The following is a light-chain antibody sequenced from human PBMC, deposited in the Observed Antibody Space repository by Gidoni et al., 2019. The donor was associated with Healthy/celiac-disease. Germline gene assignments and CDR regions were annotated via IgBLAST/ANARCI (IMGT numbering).Light chain of an antibody. V-gene: IGKV1-5*03. CDR3: QQYNSYSRT. J-gene: IGKJ1*01. CDR1: QSISSW. Sequence: DIQMTQSPSTLSASVGDRVTLTCRASQSISSWLAWYQQKPGKAPKLLIYKASSLESGVPSRFSGSGSGTEFTLTSSSLQPDDFATYYCQQYNSYSRTFGQGTKVEIK. CDR2: KAS.